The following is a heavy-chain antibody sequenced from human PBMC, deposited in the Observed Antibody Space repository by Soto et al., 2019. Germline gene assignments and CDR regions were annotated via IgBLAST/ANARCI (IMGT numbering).Heavy chain of an antibody. CDR1: GGSFSGYY. Sequence: SQTLPLTCAVYGGSFSGYYWSWIRQPPGKGLEWIGEINHSGSTNYNPSLKSRVTISVDASKNQFSLKLSSVTAADTAVYYCARGNMPRTRNWFDPWGQGTLVTVSS. CDR2: INHSGST. D-gene: IGHD2-2*01. J-gene: IGHJ5*02. CDR3: ARGNMPRTRNWFDP. V-gene: IGHV4-34*01.